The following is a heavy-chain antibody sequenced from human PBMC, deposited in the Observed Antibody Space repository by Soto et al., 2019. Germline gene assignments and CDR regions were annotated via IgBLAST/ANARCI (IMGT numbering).Heavy chain of an antibody. J-gene: IGHJ4*02. CDR3: AIGGDILTGWGHFDY. D-gene: IGHD3-9*01. CDR1: GFTFSSYA. CDR2: ISGSGGST. V-gene: IGHV3-23*01. Sequence: GGSLRLSCAASGFTFSSYAMSWVRQAPGKGLEWVSAISGSGGSTYYADSVKGRFTISRDNSKNTLYLQMNSLRAEDTAVYYCAIGGDILTGWGHFDYWGQGTLVTVSS.